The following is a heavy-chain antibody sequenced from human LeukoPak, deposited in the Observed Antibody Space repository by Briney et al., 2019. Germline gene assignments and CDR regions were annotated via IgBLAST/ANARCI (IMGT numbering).Heavy chain of an antibody. J-gene: IGHJ4*02. CDR2: IYYRGST. V-gene: IGHV4-30-4*01. CDR1: GGSISSGDYY. D-gene: IGHD4-17*01. CDR3: ARALTTVTTFCFDY. Sequence: SQTLSLTCPVSGGSISSGDYYWSWIRQPPGKGLEWIGYIYYRGSTYYNPSLKSRVTISVDTSKNQFSPKLSSVTAADTAVYYCARALTTVTTFCFDYWGQGTLVTVSS.